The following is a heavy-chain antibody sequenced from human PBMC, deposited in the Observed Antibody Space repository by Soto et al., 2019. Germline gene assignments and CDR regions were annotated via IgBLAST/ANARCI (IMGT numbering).Heavy chain of an antibody. CDR1: GGSFSGYY. CDR3: ARGSVVINHYYYYCGMDV. J-gene: IGHJ6*02. V-gene: IGHV4-34*01. CDR2: INHSGST. D-gene: IGHD3-22*01. Sequence: PSETLSLTCAVYGGSFSGYYWSWIRQPPGKGLEWIGEINHSGSTNYNPSLKSRVTISVDTSKNQFSLKLSSVTAADTAVYYCARGSVVINHYYYYCGMDVCGQGTTVTVSS.